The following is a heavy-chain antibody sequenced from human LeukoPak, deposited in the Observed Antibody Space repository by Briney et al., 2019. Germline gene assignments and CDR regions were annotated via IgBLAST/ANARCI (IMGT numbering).Heavy chain of an antibody. J-gene: IGHJ5*02. V-gene: IGHV1-8*01. Sequence: EASVKVSRKASGYTFTSYDINWVRQATGQGLEWMGWMNPNSGNTGYAQKFQGRVTMTRNTSISTAYMELSSLRSEDTAVYHCARGLKVLPVDSWGQGTLVTVSS. CDR1: GYTFTSYD. CDR3: ARGLKVLPVDS. CDR2: MNPNSGNT. D-gene: IGHD4-23*01.